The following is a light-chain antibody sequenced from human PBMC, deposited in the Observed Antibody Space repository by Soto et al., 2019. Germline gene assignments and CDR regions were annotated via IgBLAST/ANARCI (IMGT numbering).Light chain of an antibody. J-gene: IGLJ1*01. CDR1: SSNIGNNY. Sequence: QSVLTQPPSVSAAPGQKVTISCSGSSSNIGNNYVSWYQQLPGTAPKLIIYDNNKRPSGIPDRFSGSKSGTSATLGITGLQTGDEADYYCGTWDSSLSALYVFGTGTKLTVL. V-gene: IGLV1-51*01. CDR2: DNN. CDR3: GTWDSSLSALYV.